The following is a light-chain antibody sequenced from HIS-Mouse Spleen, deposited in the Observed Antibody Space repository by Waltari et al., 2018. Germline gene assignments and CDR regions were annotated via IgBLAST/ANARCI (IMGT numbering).Light chain of an antibody. J-gene: IGLJ2*01. CDR2: DVS. V-gene: IGLV2-14*03. Sequence: QSALTQPASVSGSPGQSITISCTGTSSDVGGYNYVSWYQQHPGKAPKRRIYDVSNRPSGVSNRVSGSKSGNTASLTISGLQAEDEADYYCSSYTSSSTEVFGGGTKLTVL. CDR1: SSDVGGYNY. CDR3: SSYTSSSTEV.